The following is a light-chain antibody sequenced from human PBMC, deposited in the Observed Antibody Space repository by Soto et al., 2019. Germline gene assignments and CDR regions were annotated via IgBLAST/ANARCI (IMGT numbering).Light chain of an antibody. J-gene: IGLJ7*01. CDR3: QSWGTGSSIVV. V-gene: IGLV4-69*01. CDR1: SGHSNYA. CDR2: VNSGGSH. Sequence: QSVLTQSPSASASLGASVKLTCTLSSGHSNYAIAWHQQQPEKGPRYLMKVNSGGSHIKGDGIPDRFSGSSSGAERYLFISILHSEAEADYYGQSWGTGSSIVVFGGGTHLTVL.